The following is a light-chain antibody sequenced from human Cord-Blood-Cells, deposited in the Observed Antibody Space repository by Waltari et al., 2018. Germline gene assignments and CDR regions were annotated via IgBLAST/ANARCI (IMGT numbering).Light chain of an antibody. CDR3: QAWDSSTVV. CDR2: QDS. Sequence: SYELTQPPSESVSPGQTPSITCSGDKLGDKYACWYQQKPGQSPVLVIYQDSKRPSGIPERFSGSNSGNTATLTISGTQAMDEADYYCQAWDSSTVVFGGGTKLTVL. V-gene: IGLV3-1*01. CDR1: KLGDKY. J-gene: IGLJ2*01.